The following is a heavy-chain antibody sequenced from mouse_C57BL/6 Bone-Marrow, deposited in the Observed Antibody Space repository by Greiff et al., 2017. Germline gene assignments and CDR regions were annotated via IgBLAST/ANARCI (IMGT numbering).Heavy chain of an antibody. CDR1: GFNIKDDY. Sequence: EVKLQESGAELVRPGASVKLSCTASGFNIKDDYMHWVKQRPEQGLEWIGWIDPENGDTEYASKFQGKATITADTSSNTAYLQLSSLTSEDTAVYYCTTDYCGSSFWDFDVWGTGTTVTVSS. J-gene: IGHJ1*03. V-gene: IGHV14-4*01. D-gene: IGHD1-1*01. CDR2: IDPENGDT. CDR3: TTDYCGSSFWDFDV.